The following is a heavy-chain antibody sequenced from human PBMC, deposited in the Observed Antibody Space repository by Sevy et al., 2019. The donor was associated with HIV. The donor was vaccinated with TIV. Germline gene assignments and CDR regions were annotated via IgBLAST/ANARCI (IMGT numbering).Heavy chain of an antibody. CDR2: ITGSGGNT. V-gene: IGHV3-23*01. CDR1: GYIFSSYT. J-gene: IGHJ6*02. CDR3: AKGLRYKFYGEGNYYYYGMDV. Sequence: GWSLRLSCAASGYIFSSYTMTWARQAPGKGLEWVSGITGSGGNTYYADSVKGRFTISRDNSKSTLYLQMNNLRAEDTAVYYCAKGLRYKFYGEGNYYYYGMDVWGQGTTVTVSS. D-gene: IGHD3-16*02.